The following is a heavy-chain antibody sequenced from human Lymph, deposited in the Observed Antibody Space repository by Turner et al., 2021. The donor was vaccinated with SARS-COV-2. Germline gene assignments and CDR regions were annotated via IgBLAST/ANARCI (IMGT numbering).Heavy chain of an antibody. CDR3: AKNEMAMIVLVITLFDY. CDR1: GFTFSSYA. J-gene: IGHJ4*02. V-gene: IGHV3-23*01. Sequence: EVQLLESGGGLVQPGGSLRLSCAASGFTFSSYAISWVRQDPGKGVQCVETISGSGGSTYYAVSVNGRFTISRDTSKNTLYLQMNSLRAEDTAVYYCAKNEMAMIVLVITLFDYWGQGTLVTVSS. CDR2: ISGSGGST. D-gene: IGHD3-22*01.